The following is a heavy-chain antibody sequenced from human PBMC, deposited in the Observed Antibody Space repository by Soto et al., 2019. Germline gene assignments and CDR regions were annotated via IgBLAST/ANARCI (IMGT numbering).Heavy chain of an antibody. Sequence: PGGSLRLSCAASGFTFSSYSINWVRQAPGKGLEWVSYISSSSSTIYYADSVKGRFTISRDNAKNSLYQQMNSLRDEDTAVYYCASTSQRGYSGYDLYYFDYWGQGTLVTVSS. D-gene: IGHD5-12*01. V-gene: IGHV3-48*02. CDR2: ISSSSSTI. CDR3: ASTSQRGYSGYDLYYFDY. J-gene: IGHJ4*02. CDR1: GFTFSSYS.